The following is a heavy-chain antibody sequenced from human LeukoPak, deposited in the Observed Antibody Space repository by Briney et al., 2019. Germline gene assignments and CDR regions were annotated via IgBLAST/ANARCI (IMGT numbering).Heavy chain of an antibody. CDR2: ISTYNYNT. J-gene: IGHJ4*02. V-gene: IGHV1-18*01. CDR1: GYTFTSYG. CDR3: ARQVDTTMALPDC. D-gene: IGHD5-18*01. Sequence: ASVKVSCKTSGYTFTSYGVSWVRQAPGQRLEWMGWISTYNYNTNYAQKFRGRVTLTKDTSTSTVYMELRSLRSDDTAIYYCARQVDTTMALPDCWGQATLVTVSS.